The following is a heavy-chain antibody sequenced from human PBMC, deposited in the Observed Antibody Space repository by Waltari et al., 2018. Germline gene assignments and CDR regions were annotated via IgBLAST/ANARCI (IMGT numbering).Heavy chain of an antibody. CDR2: INPNSGGT. D-gene: IGHD6-19*01. J-gene: IGHJ4*02. Sequence: QVQLVQSGAEVKKPGASVKVPCKASGYTFTSYYMHWVRQAPGQGLEWMGIINPNSGGTNYAQKCQGRVTMTRDTSISTAYMELSRLRSDDTAVYYCARGQWLDYWGQGTLVTVSS. CDR1: GYTFTSYY. CDR3: ARGQWLDY. V-gene: IGHV1-2*02.